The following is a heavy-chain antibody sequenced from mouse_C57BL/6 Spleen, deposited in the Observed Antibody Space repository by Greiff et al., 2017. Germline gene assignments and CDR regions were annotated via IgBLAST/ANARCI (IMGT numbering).Heavy chain of an antibody. Sequence: VQLQQSGPELVKPGASVKIPCKASGYTFTDYNMDWVKQSHGKSLEWIGDINPNNGGTIYNQKFKGKATLTVDKSSSTAYMELRSLTSEDTAVYYCARRGYGNHYYAMDDWGQGTSVTVSS. D-gene: IGHD2-1*01. CDR3: ARRGYGNHYYAMDD. V-gene: IGHV1-18*01. CDR1: GYTFTDYN. J-gene: IGHJ4*01. CDR2: INPNNGGT.